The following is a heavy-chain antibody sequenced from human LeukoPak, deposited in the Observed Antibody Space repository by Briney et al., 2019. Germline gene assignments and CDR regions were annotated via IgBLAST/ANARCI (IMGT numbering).Heavy chain of an antibody. CDR3: ARANFVGVNIFGVISNWFDP. CDR2: IYYSGGT. J-gene: IGHJ5*02. V-gene: IGHV4-59*01. CDR1: SGSISGYY. Sequence: SETLSLTCAVSSGSISGYYWSWIRQPPGKGLEWIGYIYYSGGTNYNPSPKSRVTITPDTSKNQFSLKLTSVTAADTAVYYCARANFVGVNIFGVISNWFDPWGQGTSVTVSS. D-gene: IGHD3-3*01.